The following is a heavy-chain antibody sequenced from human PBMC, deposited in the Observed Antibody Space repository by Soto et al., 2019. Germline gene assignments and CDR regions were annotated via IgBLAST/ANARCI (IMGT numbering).Heavy chain of an antibody. CDR2: ISSSGSTI. Sequence: PGGSLRLSCAASGFTFSDYYMSWIRQAPGKGLEWVSYISSSGSTIYYADSVKGRFTISRDNAKNSLCLQMNSLRAEDTAVYYCARAAIVVVPAAMLPYYYYYMDVWGKGTTVTVSS. V-gene: IGHV3-11*01. D-gene: IGHD2-2*01. CDR3: ARAAIVVVPAAMLPYYYYYMDV. CDR1: GFTFSDYY. J-gene: IGHJ6*03.